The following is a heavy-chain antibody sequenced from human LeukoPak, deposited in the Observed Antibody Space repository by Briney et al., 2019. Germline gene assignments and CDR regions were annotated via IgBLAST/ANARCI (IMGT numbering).Heavy chain of an antibody. Sequence: GGSLRLSCAASGFTFSSYAMHWVRQAPGKGLEWVAVISYDGSNKYYADSVKGRFTISRDNSENTLYLQMNSLRAEDTAVYYCARDQWAYWGQGTLVTVSS. V-gene: IGHV3-30-3*01. CDR3: ARDQWAY. CDR1: GFTFSSYA. D-gene: IGHD2-8*01. CDR2: ISYDGSNK. J-gene: IGHJ4*02.